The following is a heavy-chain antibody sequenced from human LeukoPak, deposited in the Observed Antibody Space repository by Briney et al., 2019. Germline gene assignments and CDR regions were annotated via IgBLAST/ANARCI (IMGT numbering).Heavy chain of an antibody. V-gene: IGHV4-59*01. CDR3: ARVFYYGSGTFDL. CDR2: IYYSGST. Sequence: SETLSLTCTVSGGSISGSYWSWIRQPPGKGLEWIGYIYYSGSTTYNPSLRSRVTISVDTSKNQFSLKLSSVTAADTAVYYCARVFYYGSGTFDLWGRGTLVTVSS. D-gene: IGHD3-10*01. J-gene: IGHJ2*01. CDR1: GGSISGSY.